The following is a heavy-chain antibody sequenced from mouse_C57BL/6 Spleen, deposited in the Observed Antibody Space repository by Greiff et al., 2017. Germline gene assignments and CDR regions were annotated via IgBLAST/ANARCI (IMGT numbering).Heavy chain of an antibody. Sequence: EVHLVESGGDLVKPGGSLKLSCAASGFTFSSYGMSWVRQTPDKRLEWVATISSGGSYTYYPDSVKGRFTISRDNAKNTLYLQMCSLKSEDTAMYYCARQSNYYAMDYWGQGTSVTVSS. CDR3: ARQSNYYAMDY. D-gene: IGHD2-5*01. CDR2: ISSGGSYT. J-gene: IGHJ4*01. CDR1: GFTFSSYG. V-gene: IGHV5-6*01.